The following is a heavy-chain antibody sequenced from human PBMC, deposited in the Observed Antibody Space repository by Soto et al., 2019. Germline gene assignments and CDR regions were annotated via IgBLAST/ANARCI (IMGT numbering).Heavy chain of an antibody. CDR2: ISSSSSTI. V-gene: IGHV3-48*02. D-gene: IGHD3-22*01. Sequence: GGSLRLSCAASGFTFSSYSMNWVRQAPGKGLEWVSYISSSSSTIYYADSVKGRFTISRDNAKNSLYLQMNSLRDEDTAVYYCARAATYYYDSSGPPRLDYWGQGTLVTVSS. J-gene: IGHJ4*02. CDR1: GFTFSSYS. CDR3: ARAATYYYDSSGPPRLDY.